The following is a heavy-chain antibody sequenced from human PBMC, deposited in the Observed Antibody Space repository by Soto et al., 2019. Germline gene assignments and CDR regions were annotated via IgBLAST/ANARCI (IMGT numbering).Heavy chain of an antibody. V-gene: IGHV4-59*13. CDR2: IYHSGTT. CDR1: GGSISTYY. Sequence: SETLSLTCTISGGSISTYYGNWIRQPPGKGLEWIGYIYHSGTTSYSPSLKSRVTMSVDTSKNEFSLKLTSVTPADTAVYYCPRDASAYYKYSGQAKFVTVSS. CDR3: PRDASAYYKY. J-gene: IGHJ4*02. D-gene: IGHD3-10*01.